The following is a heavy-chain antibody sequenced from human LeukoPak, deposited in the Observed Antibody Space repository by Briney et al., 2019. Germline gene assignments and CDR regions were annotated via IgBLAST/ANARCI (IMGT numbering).Heavy chain of an antibody. CDR1: GGTFTTYT. Sequence: ASVKVSCKASGGTFTTYTFTWVRQAPGQGLEWLGWISGNNGDTSYAHNVDGRVTMTTDTSTSTGYIELRSLRSDDTAVYYCARTSITMVSSTWGQGTLVIVSS. V-gene: IGHV1-18*04. CDR2: ISGNNGDT. CDR3: ARTSITMVSST. D-gene: IGHD3-10*01. J-gene: IGHJ4*02.